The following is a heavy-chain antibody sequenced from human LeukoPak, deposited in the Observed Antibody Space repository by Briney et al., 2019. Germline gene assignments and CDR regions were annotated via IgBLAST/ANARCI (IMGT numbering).Heavy chain of an antibody. V-gene: IGHV3-23*01. D-gene: IGHD2-21*01. CDR3: AKEGALIAGCAFDM. CDR1: GFSFSSQT. J-gene: IGHJ3*02. CDR2: LGRSGDA. Sequence: GGSLRLSCTTSGFSFSSQTMTWVRQAPGKGLEWVSVLGRSGDAHYADSVEGRFTISRDISKSTLFLQMNSLRAEDTALHYCAKEGALIAGCAFDMWGRGTMVTVSS.